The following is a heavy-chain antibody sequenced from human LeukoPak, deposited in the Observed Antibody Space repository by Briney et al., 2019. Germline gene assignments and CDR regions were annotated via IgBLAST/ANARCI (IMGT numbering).Heavy chain of an antibody. CDR1: GGSISSSSYY. D-gene: IGHD5-18*01. V-gene: IGHV4-39*07. CDR3: ARARHGYIYGYRPNELGHFFDY. Sequence: SETLSLTCTVSGGSISSSSYYWGWIRQPPGKGLEWIGSVFYSGSTYYNPSLQSRVTISVDTSKNQFSLKLSSVTAADTAVYYCARARHGYIYGYRPNELGHFFDYWGQGTLVTVSS. J-gene: IGHJ4*02. CDR2: VFYSGST.